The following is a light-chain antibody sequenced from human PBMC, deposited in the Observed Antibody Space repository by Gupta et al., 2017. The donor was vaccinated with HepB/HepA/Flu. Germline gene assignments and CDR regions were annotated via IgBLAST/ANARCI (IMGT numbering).Light chain of an antibody. CDR2: LGS. CDR1: QSLLQSNGYNY. V-gene: IGKV2-28*01. J-gene: IGKJ2*02. Sequence: DIVLTQSPLSLSVSPGEPASISCRSSQSLLQSNGYNYLDWYLQKPGQSPQLLIFLGSNRASWVSDRFSGNGSDTDFTLEINRVEAEDVGVYYCMQTLQSPCTFGQGTRMEIK. CDR3: MQTLQSPCT.